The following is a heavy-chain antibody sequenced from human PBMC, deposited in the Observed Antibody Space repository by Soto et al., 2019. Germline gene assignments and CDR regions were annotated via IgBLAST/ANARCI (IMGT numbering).Heavy chain of an antibody. D-gene: IGHD6-6*01. J-gene: IGHJ5*02. CDR2: IIPIFGTA. Sequence: QVQLVQSGAEVKKPGSSVKVSCKASGGTFSSYAISWVRQAPGQGLEWMGGIIPIFGTANYAQKFQGRVTITADKSTSTAYMELSSLRSEDMAVYYCARIVLRYSSSSLNWFDPWGQGTLVTVSS. CDR3: ARIVLRYSSSSLNWFDP. V-gene: IGHV1-69*06. CDR1: GGTFSSYA.